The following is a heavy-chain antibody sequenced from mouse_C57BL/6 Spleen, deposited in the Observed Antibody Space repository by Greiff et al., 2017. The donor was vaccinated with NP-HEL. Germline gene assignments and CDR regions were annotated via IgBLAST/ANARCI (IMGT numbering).Heavy chain of an antibody. V-gene: IGHV1-50*01. J-gene: IGHJ1*03. CDR3: ARRGTYFTYFDV. CDR2: IDPSDSYT. CDR1: GYTFTSYW. Sequence: VQLQQPGAELVKPGASVKLSCKASGYTFTSYWMQWVKQRPGQGLEWIGEIDPSDSYTNYNQKFKGKATLTVDTSSSTAYMQLSSLTSEDSAVYYCARRGTYFTYFDVWGTGTTVTVSS. D-gene: IGHD2-10*01.